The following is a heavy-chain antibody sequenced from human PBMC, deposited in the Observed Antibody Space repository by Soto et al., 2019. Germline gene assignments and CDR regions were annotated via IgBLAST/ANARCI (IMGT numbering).Heavy chain of an antibody. V-gene: IGHV3-48*03. CDR2: ISSSGSTI. J-gene: IGHJ3*02. CDR1: GFTFSSYE. CDR3: ARVGYCSGGSCYSEVGAFDI. D-gene: IGHD2-15*01. Sequence: EVQLVESGGGLVQPGGSLRLSCAASGFTFSSYEMNWVRQAPGKGLEWVSYISSSGSTIYYADSVKGRFTISRDNAKNSLYLQMKSLRAEDTAVYYCARVGYCSGGSCYSEVGAFDIWGQGTMVTVSS.